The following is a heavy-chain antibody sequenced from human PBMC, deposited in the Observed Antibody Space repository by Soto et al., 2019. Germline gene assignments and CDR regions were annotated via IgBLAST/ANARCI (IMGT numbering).Heavy chain of an antibody. V-gene: IGHV4-30-4*01. CDR1: GGSISSGDYY. D-gene: IGHD4-17*01. CDR2: IYYSGST. Sequence: QVQLQESGPGLVKPSQTLSLTCTVSGGSISSGDYYWSWIRQPPGKGLEWIGCIYYSGSTYYNPSLKSRVTISVDTSKNQFSLKLSSVTAADTAVYYCARDAGEDYPDYGGNSGRFDYWGQGTLVTVSS. J-gene: IGHJ4*02. CDR3: ARDAGEDYPDYGGNSGRFDY.